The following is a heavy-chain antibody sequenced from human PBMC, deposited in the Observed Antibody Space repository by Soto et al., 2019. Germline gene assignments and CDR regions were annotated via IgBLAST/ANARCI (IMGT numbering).Heavy chain of an antibody. CDR1: GFTFSCYS. CDR3: AREDILGVRSFDY. J-gene: IGHJ4*02. Sequence: GVSLRLSCAASGFTFSCYSVNWVRQAPGKGLEWVSYISSGSKTIYYAESVKGRFTVSRDNARNSQYLQMNSLRDEDTAVYYCAREDILGVRSFDYWGQGTPVTVSS. CDR2: ISSGSKTI. D-gene: IGHD3-9*01. V-gene: IGHV3-48*02.